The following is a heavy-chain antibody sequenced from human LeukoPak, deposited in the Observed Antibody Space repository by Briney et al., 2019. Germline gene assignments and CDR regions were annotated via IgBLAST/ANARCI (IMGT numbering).Heavy chain of an antibody. V-gene: IGHV4-4*07. Sequence: PSETLSLTCTVSGGSISSYYWSWIRQPAGKGLEWIGRIYTSGSTNYNPSLKSRVTISVDTSKNQFSLKLSSVTAADTAVYYCARDAGYSSGWYVPPISPYYYYYYMDVWGKGTTVTISS. CDR2: IYTSGST. CDR1: GGSISSYY. D-gene: IGHD6-19*01. J-gene: IGHJ6*03. CDR3: ARDAGYSSGWYVPPISPYYYYYYMDV.